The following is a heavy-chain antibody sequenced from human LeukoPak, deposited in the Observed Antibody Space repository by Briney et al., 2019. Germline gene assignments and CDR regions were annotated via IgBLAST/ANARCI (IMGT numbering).Heavy chain of an antibody. D-gene: IGHD6-19*01. Sequence: SETLSLTCTVSGGSISSSSYYWGWIRQPPGKGLEWIGSMYYRGSTKYNPSLKSRVTISVDTSKNQFSLKLSSVTAADTAVYYCARDGGCSSGWYVLGGYWGQGTLVTVSS. V-gene: IGHV4-39*02. CDR3: ARDGGCSSGWYVLGGY. CDR2: MYYRGST. CDR1: GGSISSSSYY. J-gene: IGHJ4*02.